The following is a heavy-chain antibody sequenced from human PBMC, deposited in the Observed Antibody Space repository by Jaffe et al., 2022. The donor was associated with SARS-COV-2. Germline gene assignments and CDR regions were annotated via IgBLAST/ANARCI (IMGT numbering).Heavy chain of an antibody. CDR3: ARDARYSSSWYRNHYYYYYYMDV. V-gene: IGHV3-30*04. J-gene: IGHJ6*03. CDR2: ISYDGSNK. Sequence: QVQLVESGGGVVQPGRSLRLSCAASGFTFSSYAMHWVRQAPGKGLEWVAVISYDGSNKYYADSVKGRFTISRDNSKNTLYLQMNSLRAEDTAVYYCARDARYSSSWYRNHYYYYYYMDVWGKGTTVTVSS. D-gene: IGHD6-13*01. CDR1: GFTFSSYA.